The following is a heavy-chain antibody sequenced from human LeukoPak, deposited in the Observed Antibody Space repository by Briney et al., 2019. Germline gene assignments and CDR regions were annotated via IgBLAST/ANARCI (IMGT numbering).Heavy chain of an antibody. CDR3: TTGPNYFYFDL. CDR2: MLHSGST. V-gene: IGHV4-38-2*02. CDR1: GRSISSGNY. J-gene: IGHJ2*01. Sequence: PSETLSLTCNVSGRSISSGNYWDWIRRSPGKELEWIGTMLHSGSTYYNPSLSSRVTISVATSNNQFSLRLNSVTAADTAVYYCTTGPNYFYFDLWGRGTLVTVSS.